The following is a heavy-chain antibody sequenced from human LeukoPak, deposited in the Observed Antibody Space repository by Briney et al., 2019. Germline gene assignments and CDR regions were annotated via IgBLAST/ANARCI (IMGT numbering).Heavy chain of an antibody. CDR1: GFTFSSYA. D-gene: IGHD2-15*01. CDR3: ARDRGDCSGGSCYSDYFDY. J-gene: IGHJ4*02. CDR2: IWYDATNQ. V-gene: IGHV3-30*04. Sequence: PGGSLRLSCAASGFTFSSYAMHWVRQAPGKGLEWVAIIWYDATNQYYADSVKGRFTISRDNSKNTLYLQLSSLRAEDTAVYYCARDRGDCSGGSCYSDYFDYWGQGTLVTVSS.